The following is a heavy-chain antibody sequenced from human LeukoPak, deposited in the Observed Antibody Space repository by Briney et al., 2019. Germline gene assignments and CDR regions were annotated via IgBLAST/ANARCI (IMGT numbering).Heavy chain of an antibody. D-gene: IGHD5-12*01. CDR3: ARVSLSTSGYDDALEI. V-gene: IGHV3-13*04. CDR1: GFTLSNYD. Sequence: PGGSLRLSCAASGFTLSNYDMHWVRQPTGKGLEWVSAIGRHGDTYYAASVKGRFTISREYAKNSLYLQMHSLRVGDTAVYYCARVSLSTSGYDDALEIWGQGTVVTVSS. CDR2: IGRHGDT. J-gene: IGHJ3*02.